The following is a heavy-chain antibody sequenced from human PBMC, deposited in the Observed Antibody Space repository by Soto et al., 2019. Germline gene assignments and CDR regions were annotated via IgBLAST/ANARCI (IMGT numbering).Heavy chain of an antibody. CDR1: GFTFSSYA. Sequence: QVQLVESGGGVVQPGRSLRLSCAASGFTFSSYAMHWVRQAPGKGLEWVAVISYDGSNKYYADSVKGRFTISRDKSKKTLYLQMNSLRAEDTAVYYCARGGYYYDSSGYCGGNAFDYWGQGTLVTVSS. D-gene: IGHD3-22*01. CDR2: ISYDGSNK. V-gene: IGHV3-30-3*01. CDR3: ARGGYYYDSSGYCGGNAFDY. J-gene: IGHJ4*02.